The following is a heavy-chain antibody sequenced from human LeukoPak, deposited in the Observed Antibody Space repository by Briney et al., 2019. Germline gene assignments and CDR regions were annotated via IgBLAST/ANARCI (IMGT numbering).Heavy chain of an antibody. CDR2: ISSSSTI. V-gene: IGHV3-48*01. D-gene: IGHD3-3*01. Sequence: GGSLRLSCAASGFTFSSYSMNWVRQAPGKGLEWVSYISSSSTIYYADSVKGRFTISRDNAKNSLYLQMNSLRAEDTAVYYCARDLGSGYYLYYFDYWGQGTLVTASS. J-gene: IGHJ4*02. CDR1: GFTFSSYS. CDR3: ARDLGSGYYLYYFDY.